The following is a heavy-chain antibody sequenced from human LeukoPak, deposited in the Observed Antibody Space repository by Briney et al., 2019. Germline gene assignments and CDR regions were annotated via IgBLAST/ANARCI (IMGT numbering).Heavy chain of an antibody. J-gene: IGHJ3*02. V-gene: IGHV1-69*01. CDR2: IIPIFGPP. Sequence: SVKVSCKASGGTFSNYAISWVRQAPGQGLEWLGGIIPIFGPPNTAQKFQGRVTIIADESTSTVHMELSSLTSEDTAMYYCARDRSSGTFDSFGIWGPGTMVTVSS. D-gene: IGHD1-26*01. CDR1: GGTFSNYA. CDR3: ARDRSSGTFDSFGI.